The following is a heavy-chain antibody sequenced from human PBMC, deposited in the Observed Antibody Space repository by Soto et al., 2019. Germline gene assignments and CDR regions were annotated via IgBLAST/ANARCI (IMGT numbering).Heavy chain of an antibody. J-gene: IGHJ6*02. V-gene: IGHV5-51*01. CDR1: GYSFTSYW. Sequence: GESLKISCKGSGYSFTSYWIGWVRQMPGKGLEWMGIIYPGDSNTRYSPSFQGQVTISADKSISTAYLQWSSLKASDTAMYYCARTRAPGRYYYGMDVWGQGTTVTVSS. D-gene: IGHD2-15*01. CDR3: ARTRAPGRYYYGMDV. CDR2: IYPGDSNT.